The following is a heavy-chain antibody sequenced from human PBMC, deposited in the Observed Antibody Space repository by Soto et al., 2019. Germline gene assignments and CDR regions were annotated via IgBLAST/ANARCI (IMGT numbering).Heavy chain of an antibody. V-gene: IGHV1-69*01. Sequence: QVQLVQSGAEVKKPGSSVKVSCKASGGTFSSYAISWVRQAPGQGLEWMGGIIPIFGTANYAQKFQGRVTITADEYTSTAYMELSSLRSEDTAVYYCARDKPPVYSSSAGYPNWFDPWGQGTLVTVSS. CDR3: ARDKPPVYSSSAGYPNWFDP. D-gene: IGHD6-6*01. J-gene: IGHJ5*02. CDR1: GGTFSSYA. CDR2: IIPIFGTA.